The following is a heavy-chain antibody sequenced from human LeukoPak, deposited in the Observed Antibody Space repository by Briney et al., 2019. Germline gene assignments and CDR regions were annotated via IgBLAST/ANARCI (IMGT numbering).Heavy chain of an antibody. J-gene: IGHJ4*02. D-gene: IGHD2-15*01. Sequence: GGSLRLSCAASGFTFSSYTMNWVRQAPGKGLEWVSSISSGSSYIYYADSVKGRFTISRDNAKNSLYLQMNSLRAEDTAVYYCASSGTYCSGGSCYDYWGQGTLVTVSS. CDR2: ISSGSSYI. CDR3: ASSGTYCSGGSCYDY. CDR1: GFTFSSYT. V-gene: IGHV3-21*01.